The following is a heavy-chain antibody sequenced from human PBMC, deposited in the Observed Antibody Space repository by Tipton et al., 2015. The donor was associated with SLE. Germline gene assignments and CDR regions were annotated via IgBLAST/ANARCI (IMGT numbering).Heavy chain of an antibody. J-gene: IGHJ4*02. D-gene: IGHD4-11*01. CDR3: ARDAVYSKVLDY. Sequence: LRLSCTVSGGSISSGSYYWSWIRQPAGKGLEWIGRIYTSGSTNYNPSLKIRVTISVDTSKNQFSLKLSSVTAADTAVYYCARDAVYSKVLDYWGQGTLVTVSS. V-gene: IGHV4-61*02. CDR2: IYTSGST. CDR1: GGSISSGSYY.